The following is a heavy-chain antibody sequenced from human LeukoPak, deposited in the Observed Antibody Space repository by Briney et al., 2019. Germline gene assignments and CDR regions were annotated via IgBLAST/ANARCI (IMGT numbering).Heavy chain of an antibody. V-gene: IGHV4-59*08. CDR2: IYYSGST. D-gene: IGHD3-9*01. J-gene: IGHJ6*02. CDR1: GGSISSYY. CDR3: AIALTGYSYGMDV. Sequence: PSETLSLTCTVSGGSISSYYWSWIRRPPGKGLEWIGYIYYSGSTNYNPSLKSRVTISVDTSKNQFSLKLSSVTAADTAVYYCAIALTGYSYGMDVWGQGTTVTVSS.